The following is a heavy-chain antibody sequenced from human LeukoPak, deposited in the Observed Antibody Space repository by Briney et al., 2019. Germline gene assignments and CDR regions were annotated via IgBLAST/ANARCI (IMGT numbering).Heavy chain of an antibody. J-gene: IGHJ4*02. Sequence: SETLSLTCAVYGGSFSGYYWSWIRQPPGKGLEWIGEINHSGSTNYNPSLKSRVTISVDTSKNQFSLKLSSVTAADTAVYYCARGRFAGLDYWGQGTLVTVSS. CDR1: GGSFSGYY. CDR3: ARGRFAGLDY. CDR2: INHSGST. D-gene: IGHD3-3*01. V-gene: IGHV4-34*01.